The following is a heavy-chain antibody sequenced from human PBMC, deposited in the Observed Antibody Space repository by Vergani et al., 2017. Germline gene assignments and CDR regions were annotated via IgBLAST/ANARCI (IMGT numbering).Heavy chain of an antibody. V-gene: IGHV3-30*18. CDR2: ISNDGSKK. CDR1: GFSFSSHA. J-gene: IGHJ6*03. Sequence: VQLVESGGGLVQPGGSLRLSCAASGFSFSSHAIHWVRLAPGKGLEWVAVISNDGSKKYYADSVKGRFTISRDNSKNTLDLQMNSLRTQDTAVYYCAKAGSVTSGSLQYNFYMDVWGKGTTVTVS. CDR3: AKAGSVTSGSLQYNFYMDV. D-gene: IGHD3-10*01.